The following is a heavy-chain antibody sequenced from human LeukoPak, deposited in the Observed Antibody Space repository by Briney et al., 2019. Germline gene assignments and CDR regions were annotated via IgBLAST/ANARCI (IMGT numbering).Heavy chain of an antibody. J-gene: IGHJ4*02. CDR3: ARDTPSTGSPAY. D-gene: IGHD4-17*01. CDR2: IYTSGST. CDR1: GGSVNSGNYY. Sequence: SETLSLTCTVSGGSVNSGNYYWTWIRQPAGKRLEWIGRIYTSGSTNYNPSLKSRVTISIDASKNQFSLRLTSVTAADTAVYYCARDTPSTGSPAYWGQGTLVTVSS. V-gene: IGHV4-61*02.